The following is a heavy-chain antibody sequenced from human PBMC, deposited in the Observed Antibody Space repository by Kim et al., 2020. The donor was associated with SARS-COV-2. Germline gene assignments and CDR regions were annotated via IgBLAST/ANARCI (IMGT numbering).Heavy chain of an antibody. CDR3: ARDPTFTVGANPFFDY. J-gene: IGHJ4*02. CDR1: GYTFTGYY. Sequence: ASVKVSCKASGYTFTGYYMHWVRQAPGQGLEWMGWINPNSGGTNYAQKFQGRVTMTRDTSISTAYMELSRLRSDDTAVYYCARDPTFTVGANPFFDYWGQGTLVTVSS. CDR2: INPNSGGT. D-gene: IGHD1-26*01. V-gene: IGHV1-2*02.